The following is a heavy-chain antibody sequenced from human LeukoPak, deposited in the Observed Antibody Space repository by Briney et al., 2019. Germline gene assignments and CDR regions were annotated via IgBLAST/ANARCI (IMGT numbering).Heavy chain of an antibody. CDR1: GFTFRTYS. D-gene: IGHD6-25*01. V-gene: IGHV3-48*01. CDR2: ISSTSRPI. J-gene: IGHJ4*02. Sequence: TGGSLRLSCAASGFTFRTYSMNWVRQAPGKGLEWVSYISSTSRPIYYADSVKGRFTISRDNVRNSLYPQMSSLRAEDTAVYFCARDLGYPYEPYFDYWGQGTMVTVSS. CDR3: ARDLGYPYEPYFDY.